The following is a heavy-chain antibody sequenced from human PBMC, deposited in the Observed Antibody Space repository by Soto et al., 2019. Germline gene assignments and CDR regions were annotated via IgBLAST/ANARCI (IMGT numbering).Heavy chain of an antibody. D-gene: IGHD6-19*01. J-gene: IGHJ4*02. V-gene: IGHV3-30*18. Sequence: TGGSLRRSCAASGFTFSGYGMHWVRQAPGKGLEWVAAISNDGRTKYYADSVKGRFTISRDNSKGTLDLQMNSLRVEDTAIYYCAQDRVREHNSGWPQGNWGQGTLVTVPS. CDR1: GFTFSGYG. CDR3: AQDRVREHNSGWPQGN. CDR2: ISNDGRTK.